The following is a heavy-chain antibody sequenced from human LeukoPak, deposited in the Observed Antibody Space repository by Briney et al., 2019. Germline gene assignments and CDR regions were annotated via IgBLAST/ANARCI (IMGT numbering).Heavy chain of an antibody. D-gene: IGHD2-15*01. CDR3: AKAGRYCSGGSCYELYSDY. CDR2: IRYDGSNK. Sequence: PGGSLRLSCAASGFTFSSYGVHWVRQAPGKGLEWVAFIRYDGSNKYYADSVKGRFTISRDNSKNTLYLQMNSLRAEDTAVYYCAKAGRYCSGGSCYELYSDYWGQGTLVTVSS. CDR1: GFTFSSYG. V-gene: IGHV3-30*02. J-gene: IGHJ4*02.